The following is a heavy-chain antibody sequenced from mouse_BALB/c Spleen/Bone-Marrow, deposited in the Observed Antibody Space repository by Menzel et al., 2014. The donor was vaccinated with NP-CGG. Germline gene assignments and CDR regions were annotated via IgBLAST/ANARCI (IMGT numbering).Heavy chain of an antibody. V-gene: IGHV7-3*02. CDR2: IRNKANGYTT. CDR1: GFTFSDYY. CDR3: ARDTNYGNYYWYFDV. D-gene: IGHD2-1*01. J-gene: IGHJ1*01. Sequence: EVKVVESGGGLVQPGGSLILSCAPSGFTFSDYYMSWVRQPPGKALEWLGFIRNKANGYTTEYSASVKGRFTISRDNSQSILYLQMNTLRAEDSATYYCARDTNYGNYYWYFDVWGAGTTVTVSS.